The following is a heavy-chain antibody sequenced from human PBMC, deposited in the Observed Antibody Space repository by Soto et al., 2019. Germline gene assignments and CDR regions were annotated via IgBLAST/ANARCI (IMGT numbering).Heavy chain of an antibody. Sequence: QVQLVQSGAEVKKPGASVKLSCRTSGYTFTHYYIHWVRQAPGQGLEWLAIINPASGSTNYAQAFQGRVTLTMDPSTTPVYMELSGLRAEDTGIFYCARDLAAGDHWGQGTLVTVSS. D-gene: IGHD6-13*01. J-gene: IGHJ4*02. CDR1: GYTFTHYY. V-gene: IGHV1-46*01. CDR3: ARDLAAGDH. CDR2: INPASGST.